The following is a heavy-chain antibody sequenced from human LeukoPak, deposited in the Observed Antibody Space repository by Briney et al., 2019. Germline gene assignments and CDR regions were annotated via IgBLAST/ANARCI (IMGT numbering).Heavy chain of an antibody. J-gene: IGHJ6*02. V-gene: IGHV3-21*01. D-gene: IGHD2-15*01. CDR1: GFTFSSYS. CDR3: ARRPDCSGSDCYGMDV. Sequence: GGSLRLSCAASGFTFSSYSMNWVRQAPGKGLEWVSSISSSGTYVYYADSVKGRFTISRDNAKNSLYLQMNSLRAEDTAVYYCARRPDCSGSDCYGMDVWGQGTAVTVSS. CDR2: ISSSGTYV.